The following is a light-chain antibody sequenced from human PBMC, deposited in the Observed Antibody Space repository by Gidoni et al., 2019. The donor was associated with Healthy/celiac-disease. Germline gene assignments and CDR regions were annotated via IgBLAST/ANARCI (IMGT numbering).Light chain of an antibody. CDR1: QSISSY. Sequence: DIQMTQSPSSLSASVGDRVTITFRASQSISSYLNWYQQKPGKAPKLLIYAASSWQSGVPSRFSGSGSGTDFTLTISSLQPEDFATYYCQQSYSTPGTFGQGTKVEIK. CDR3: QQSYSTPGT. V-gene: IGKV1-39*01. CDR2: AAS. J-gene: IGKJ1*01.